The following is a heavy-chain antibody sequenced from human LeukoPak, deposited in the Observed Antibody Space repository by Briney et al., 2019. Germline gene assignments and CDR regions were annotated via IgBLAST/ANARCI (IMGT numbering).Heavy chain of an antibody. CDR3: ARATYGDYPTDYYYYYMDV. CDR2: IKQDGSEK. J-gene: IGHJ6*03. CDR1: AFTFSSYW. D-gene: IGHD4-17*01. V-gene: IGHV3-7*04. Sequence: GGSLRLSCAASAFTFSSYWMSWVRQAPGKGLEWVANIKQDGSEKYYVDSVKGRFTISRDNAKNSLYLQMNSLRAEDTAVYYCARATYGDYPTDYYYYYMDVWGKGTTVTVSS.